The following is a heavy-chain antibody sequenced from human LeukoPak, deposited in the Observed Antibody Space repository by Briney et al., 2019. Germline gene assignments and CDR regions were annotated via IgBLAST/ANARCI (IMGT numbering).Heavy chain of an antibody. CDR2: TYYRSKWHN. D-gene: IGHD2-2*01. Sequence: SQTLSLTCAICGGSDSTNSAAWNWIRQSPSGGLEWLGRTYYRSKWHNDYAVTVKGRITFNADTTKNQFSLQLKSVTPEDTAVYYCARGLWDIVVVSASRAYYYYMDVWGKGTPVTVS. J-gene: IGHJ6*03. CDR3: ARGLWDIVVVSASRAYYYYMDV. CDR1: GGSDSTNSAA. V-gene: IGHV6-1*01.